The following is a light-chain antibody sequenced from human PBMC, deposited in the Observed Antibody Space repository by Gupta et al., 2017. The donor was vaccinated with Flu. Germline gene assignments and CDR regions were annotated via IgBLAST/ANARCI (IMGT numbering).Light chain of an antibody. Sequence: DIVMTQSPDSLAVSLGERATINCKSSQSICYSSTNKDYLAWYQQKPGQPPKLLIYWASTRESGVPDRFSGRGSGTDFTLTISSLQAEDAAVYYCQQEYGLPITFGHGTTVDIK. CDR1: QSICYSSTNKDY. J-gene: IGKJ3*01. CDR2: WAS. CDR3: QQEYGLPIT. V-gene: IGKV4-1*01.